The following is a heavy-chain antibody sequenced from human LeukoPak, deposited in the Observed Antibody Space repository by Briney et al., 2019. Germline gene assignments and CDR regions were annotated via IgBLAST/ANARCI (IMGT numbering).Heavy chain of an antibody. CDR1: GFTFSSYY. CDR2: ISSSSSYI. D-gene: IGHD5-18*01. Sequence: GGSLRLSCAASGFTFSSYYTNWVRQAPGKGLEWVSSISSSSSYIYYADSMKGRFTISRDNAKNSLYLQMNSLRAEDTAVYYYARLRARQVWSENDYWGQGTLVTVSS. J-gene: IGHJ4*02. V-gene: IGHV3-21*01. CDR3: ARLRARQVWSENDY.